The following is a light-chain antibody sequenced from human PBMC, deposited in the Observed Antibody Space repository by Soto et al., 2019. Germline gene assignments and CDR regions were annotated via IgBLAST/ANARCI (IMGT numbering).Light chain of an antibody. CDR2: DAS. V-gene: IGKV3-11*01. J-gene: IGKJ3*01. CDR1: QSVSGY. Sequence: EIVLTQSPATLSLSPGERATLSCRASQSVSGYLAWYQQKPGQAPRLLIYDASNRATVIPARFSGSGSGTDFPLTISSLEPGDFAVYYCQQRSNWPFTFGPGTTVDVK. CDR3: QQRSNWPFT.